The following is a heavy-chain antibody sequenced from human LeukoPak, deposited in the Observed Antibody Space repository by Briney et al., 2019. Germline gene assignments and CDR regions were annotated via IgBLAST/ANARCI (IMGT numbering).Heavy chain of an antibody. D-gene: IGHD2-21*01. CDR3: ASSIVVTDRGLVAFDI. Sequence: GGSLRLSCAASGFTFNNYWMTWVRQAPGKGLEWVSLIYSGGSTYYADSVKGRFTISRDNSKNTLYLQMNSLRAEDTAVYYCASSIVVTDRGLVAFDIWGQGTMVTVSS. CDR1: GFTFNNYW. V-gene: IGHV3-66*01. J-gene: IGHJ3*02. CDR2: IYSGGST.